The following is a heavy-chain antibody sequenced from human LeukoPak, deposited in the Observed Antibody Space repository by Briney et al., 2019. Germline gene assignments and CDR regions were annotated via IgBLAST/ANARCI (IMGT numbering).Heavy chain of an antibody. V-gene: IGHV3-23*01. CDR2: ISGSGGST. Sequence: PGGSLRLSCAASGFTFSSYAMSWVRQAPGKGLEWVSGISGSGGSTYYADSVKGRFTISRDNSKNTLYLQMNSLRAEDTAVYYCARDAHNYDILTGYSFFDYWGQGTLVTVSS. CDR3: ARDAHNYDILTGYSFFDY. CDR1: GFTFSSYA. D-gene: IGHD3-9*01. J-gene: IGHJ4*02.